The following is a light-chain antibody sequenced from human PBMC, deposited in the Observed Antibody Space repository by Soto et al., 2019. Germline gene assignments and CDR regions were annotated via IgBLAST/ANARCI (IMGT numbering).Light chain of an antibody. V-gene: IGKV1-5*03. J-gene: IGKJ5*01. CDR2: KAS. CDR1: QSISSW. Sequence: DNQMTQSPSTLSASVGDRVTITCRASQSISSWLAWYQQKPGKAPKLLIYKASSLESGVPSRFSGSGSGTEFTLSISSLQPDDFATYYCQQYNHYSATFGQGTRLEIK. CDR3: QQYNHYSAT.